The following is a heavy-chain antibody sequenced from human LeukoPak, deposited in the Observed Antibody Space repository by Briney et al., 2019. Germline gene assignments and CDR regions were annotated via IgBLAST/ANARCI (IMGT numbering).Heavy chain of an antibody. CDR3: AKGWTTVDY. D-gene: IGHD4-11*01. CDR1: GFTVSSNY. J-gene: IGHJ4*02. CDR2: IYSGSSST. V-gene: IGHV3-53*05. Sequence: GGSLRLSCAASGFTVSSNYMSWVRQAPGKGLEWVSVIYSGSSSTYYTDSVKGRFTISRDNSKNTLYLHMDSLRAEDTAVYYCAKGWTTVDYWGQGTQVTVSS.